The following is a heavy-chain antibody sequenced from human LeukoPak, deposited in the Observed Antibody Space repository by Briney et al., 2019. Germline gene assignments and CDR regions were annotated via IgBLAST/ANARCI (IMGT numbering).Heavy chain of an antibody. CDR2: ISAYNGNT. CDR1: GYTFTSYG. CDR3: ASPGSYSGRYALYY. V-gene: IGHV1-18*01. J-gene: IGHJ4*02. Sequence: ASVNVSCKSSGYTFTSYGISWVRQAPGQGLEWMGWISAYNGNTNYAQKLQGRVTMTTDTSTSKAYMELSSLRSEDTAVYYCASPGSYSGRYALYYWGQGTLVTVSS. D-gene: IGHD1-26*01.